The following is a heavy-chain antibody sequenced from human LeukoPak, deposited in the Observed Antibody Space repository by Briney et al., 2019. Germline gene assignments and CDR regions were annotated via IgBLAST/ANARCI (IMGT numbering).Heavy chain of an antibody. V-gene: IGHV4-59*08. D-gene: IGHD3-10*01. CDR3: ARQYGSGSYYNVLRLDY. J-gene: IGHJ4*02. CDR1: GGSISSYY. CDR2: IYYSGST. Sequence: PSETLSLTCTVSGGSISSYYWSWIRQPPGKGLEWIGYIYYSGSTNYNPSLKSRVTISVDTSKNQFSLKLSSVTAADTAVYYCARQYGSGSYYNVLRLDYWGQGTLVTVSS.